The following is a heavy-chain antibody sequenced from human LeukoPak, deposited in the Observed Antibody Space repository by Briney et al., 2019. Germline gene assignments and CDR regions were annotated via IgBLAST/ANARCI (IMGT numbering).Heavy chain of an antibody. CDR1: GYTFTIYY. D-gene: IGHD6-13*01. CDR2: INPTVGST. V-gene: IGHV1-46*01. J-gene: IGHJ3*02. Sequence: RASVKISCKASGYTFTIYYMHWVRQAPEQGLGWMGMINPTVGSTNNAKKSQGRVTMTRDTSTSTVYMELSSLRTEDTAVYFCARAQRRSGYEGAYDIWGEGTKLTVSS. CDR3: ARAQRRSGYEGAYDI.